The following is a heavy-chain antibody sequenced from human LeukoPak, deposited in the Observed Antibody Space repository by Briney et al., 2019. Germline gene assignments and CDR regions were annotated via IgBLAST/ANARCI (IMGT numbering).Heavy chain of an antibody. CDR2: IYYSGST. J-gene: IGHJ4*02. CDR3: ARYGYYDSSGYYAFDY. CDR1: GGSMRSYY. D-gene: IGHD3-22*01. V-gene: IGHV4-59*01. Sequence: PSETLSLTCTVSGGSMRSYYWSWIRQPPGKGLEWIGCIYYSGSTNYNPSLKSRVTISVDTSKNQFSLKLSSVTAADTAVYYCARYGYYDSSGYYAFDYWGQGTLVTVSS.